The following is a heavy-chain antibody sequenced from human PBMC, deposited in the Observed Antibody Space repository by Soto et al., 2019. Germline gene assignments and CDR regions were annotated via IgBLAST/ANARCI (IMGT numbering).Heavy chain of an antibody. CDR1: GGSMSSGGYS. V-gene: IGHV4-30-2*01. CDR3: ARGRHSYGLMHLSGFDY. CDR2: IYHSGST. D-gene: IGHD5-18*01. Sequence: SETLSLTCAVSGGSMSSGGYSWSWIRQPPGKGLEWIGYIYHSGSTYYNPSLKSRVTISVDRSKNQFSLKLSSVTAADTAVYYCARGRHSYGLMHLSGFDYWGQGTLVTVSS. J-gene: IGHJ4*02.